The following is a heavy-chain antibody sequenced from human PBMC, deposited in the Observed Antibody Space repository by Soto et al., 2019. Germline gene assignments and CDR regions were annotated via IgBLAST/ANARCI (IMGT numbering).Heavy chain of an antibody. V-gene: IGHV4-59*01. D-gene: IGHD1-1*01. Sequence: SETLSLTCTVSGGSISSYYWSWIRQPPGKGLEWIGYIYFRGTTNYNPSLKSRVTMSADTSKNQFSLRLASVTAADTAVYYCARTLPNRQLFDSWSQGTLVTVSS. CDR3: ARTLPNRQLFDS. CDR1: GGSISSYY. CDR2: IYFRGTT. J-gene: IGHJ4*02.